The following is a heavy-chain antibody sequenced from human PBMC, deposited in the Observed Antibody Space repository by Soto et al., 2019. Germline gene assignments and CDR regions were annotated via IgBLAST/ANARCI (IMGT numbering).Heavy chain of an antibody. CDR1: GFTFSSYA. CDR2: ISGSGGST. CDR3: AKAGTVTTSAGCLRFCFDY. J-gene: IGHJ4*02. V-gene: IGHV3-23*01. D-gene: IGHD4-4*01. Sequence: EVQLLESGGGLVQPGGSLRLSCAASGFTFSSYAMSWVRQAPGKGLEWVSAISGSGGSTYYADSVKGRFTISRDNSKNALYRQRNSLRAEDTAVYYCAKAGTVTTSAGCLRFCFDYWGQGTLVTVSS.